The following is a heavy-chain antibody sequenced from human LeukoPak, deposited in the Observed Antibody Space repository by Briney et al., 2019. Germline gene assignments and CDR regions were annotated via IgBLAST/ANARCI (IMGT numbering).Heavy chain of an antibody. CDR2: ISSSSSTI. D-gene: IGHD3-22*01. J-gene: IGHJ4*02. CDR3: ARDYYNSSGYYYSGY. Sequence: GGSLRLSCAASGFTFSSYNMTWVRQAPGKGLEWVSYISSSSSTIYYADSVKGRFTISRDNAKNSLYLQMNSLRAEDTALYYCARDYYNSSGYYYSGYWGQGTLVTVSS. CDR1: GFTFSSYN. V-gene: IGHV3-48*01.